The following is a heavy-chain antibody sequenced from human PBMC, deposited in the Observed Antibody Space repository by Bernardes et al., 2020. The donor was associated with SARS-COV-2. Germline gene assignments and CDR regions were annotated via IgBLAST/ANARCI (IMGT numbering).Heavy chain of an antibody. J-gene: IGHJ6*03. CDR3: AKSPGGTNYYYYMDV. V-gene: IGHV3-23*01. CDR2: LSGSGSNT. D-gene: IGHD2-8*01. Sequence: GGSLRLSCAASGFTFRSYAMNWVRQGPGKGLEWVSALSGSGSNTYYTDSVKGRFTISRDNSKNTLYLQMNSLRVEDTAVYYCAKSPGGTNYYYYMDVWGKGTTVTVSS. CDR1: GFTFRSYA.